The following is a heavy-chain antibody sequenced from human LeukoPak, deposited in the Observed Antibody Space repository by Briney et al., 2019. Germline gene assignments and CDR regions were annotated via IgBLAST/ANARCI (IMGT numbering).Heavy chain of an antibody. CDR3: ARGPNYYDSSGYYSTYYFQH. CDR2: ISSSGSTI. CDR1: GFTFSDYY. D-gene: IGHD3-22*01. J-gene: IGHJ1*01. Sequence: PGGSLRLSCAASGFTFSDYYMSWIRQAPGKGLEWVSYISSSGSTIYYADSVKGRFTISRDNAKNSLYLQMNSLRAEDTAVYYCARGPNYYDSSGYYSTYYFQHWGQGTLVTVSS. V-gene: IGHV3-11*04.